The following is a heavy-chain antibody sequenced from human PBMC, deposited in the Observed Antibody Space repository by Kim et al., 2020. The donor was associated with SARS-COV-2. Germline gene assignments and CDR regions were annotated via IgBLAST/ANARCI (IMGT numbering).Heavy chain of an antibody. D-gene: IGHD3-3*01. V-gene: IGHV4-59*01. CDR3: ARVRYDFWSGYYVDS. J-gene: IGHJ4*02. Sequence: NPSLKSRVTIAADTSKNQFSLKVNSVTTADTALYYCARVRYDFWSGYYVDSWGQGTLVTISS.